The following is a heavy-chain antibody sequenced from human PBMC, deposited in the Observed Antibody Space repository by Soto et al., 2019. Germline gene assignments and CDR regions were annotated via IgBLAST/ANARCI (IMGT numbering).Heavy chain of an antibody. CDR3: ARDTSGGYNWFDP. CDR2: VYYSGTT. Sequence: QVQLQESGPGLVKPSETLSLTCTVSGGSISSYHWNWIRQSPGRGLEWIGSVYYSGTTNYNPSLRSRVTISIDTSKNQFSLRLSSVTAADTAVYYCARDTSGGYNWFDPWGQGSLVTVSS. J-gene: IGHJ5*02. CDR1: GGSISSYH. V-gene: IGHV4-59*01. D-gene: IGHD5-12*01.